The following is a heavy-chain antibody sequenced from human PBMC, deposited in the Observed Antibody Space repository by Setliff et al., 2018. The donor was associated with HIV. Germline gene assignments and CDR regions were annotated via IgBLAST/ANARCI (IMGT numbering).Heavy chain of an antibody. CDR1: GFTFSNYA. J-gene: IGHJ4*02. V-gene: IGHV3-48*01. CDR2: ISSSSSTI. D-gene: IGHD2-2*02. CDR3: ARDPSYCSSTSCYTPYFDS. Sequence: PGGSLRLSCAASGFTFSNYAMNWVRQAPGKGLEWVSYISSSSSTIYYADSVKGRFTISRDNAKNSLSLQMNSLRAEDTAVYYCARDPSYCSSTSCYTPYFDSWGQGTLVTVSS.